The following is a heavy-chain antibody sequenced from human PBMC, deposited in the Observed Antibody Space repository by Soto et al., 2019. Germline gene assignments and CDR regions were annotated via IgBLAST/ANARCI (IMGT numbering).Heavy chain of an antibody. D-gene: IGHD2-2*01. J-gene: IGHJ6*02. V-gene: IGHV1-18*04. CDR2: ISAYNGNT. CDR3: ARDPRVYCSSTSCYLKSYYYYGMDV. CDR1: GYTFTSYG. Sequence: ASVKVSCKASGYTFTSYGISWVRQAPGQGLEWMGWISAYNGNTNYAQKLQGRVTMTTDTSTSTAYMELRSLRSDDTAVYYCARDPRVYCSSTSCYLKSYYYYGMDVWGQGTTVTVSS.